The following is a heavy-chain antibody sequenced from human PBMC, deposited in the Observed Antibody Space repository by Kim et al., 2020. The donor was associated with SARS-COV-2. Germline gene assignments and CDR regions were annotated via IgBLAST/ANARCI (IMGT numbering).Heavy chain of an antibody. CDR3: ARDKGSVLPSRYYYYYYMDV. CDR2: IWYDGSNK. J-gene: IGHJ6*03. V-gene: IGHV3-33*01. Sequence: GGSLRLSCAASGFTFSSYGMHWVRQAPGKGLEWVAVIWYDGSNKYYADSVKGRFTISRDNSKNTLYLQMNSLRAEDTAVYYCARDKGSVLPSRYYYYYYMDVWGKGTTVTVSS. CDR1: GFTFSSYG. D-gene: IGHD3-10*01.